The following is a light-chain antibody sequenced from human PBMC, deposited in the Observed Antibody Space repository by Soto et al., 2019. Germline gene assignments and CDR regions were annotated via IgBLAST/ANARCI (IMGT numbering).Light chain of an antibody. CDR3: QQYGSSPFT. Sequence: EIVLTQSPGTLSLSPGERATLSCRASQSVSSSYLAWYQQKPGQAPRLLVYGASSSATGIPDRFSGSGSGTDFTLTISRLEPEDFAVYYCQQYGSSPFTLGPGTKVDIK. CDR1: QSVSSSY. V-gene: IGKV3-20*01. J-gene: IGKJ3*01. CDR2: GAS.